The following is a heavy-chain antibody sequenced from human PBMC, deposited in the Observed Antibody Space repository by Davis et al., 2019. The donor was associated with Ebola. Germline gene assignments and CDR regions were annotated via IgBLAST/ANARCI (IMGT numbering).Heavy chain of an antibody. CDR2: IDPSDSYT. D-gene: IGHD6-19*01. J-gene: IGHJ3*02. CDR3: ATIPGYSSGWWAFDI. V-gene: IGHV5-10-1*01. Sequence: GESLKISCKGSGYSFTSYWISWVRQMPGKGLEWMGRIDPSDSYTNYSPSFQGHVTISADKSISTAYLQWSSLKASDTAMYYCATIPGYSSGWWAFDIWGQGTMVTVSS. CDR1: GYSFTSYW.